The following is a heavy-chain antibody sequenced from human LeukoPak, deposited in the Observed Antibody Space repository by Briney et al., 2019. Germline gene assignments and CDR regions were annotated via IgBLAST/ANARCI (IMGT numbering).Heavy chain of an antibody. CDR2: ISSTNDFI. Sequence: PGGSLRLSCAASGFTFSSYSMNWVRQAPGKGLEWVSSISSTNDFIYYADSVKGRFTISRDNAKNSLYLQMNSLRADDTGVYYCARDFATKSGSYYYCDYWGRGTLVTVSS. D-gene: IGHD1-26*01. J-gene: IGHJ4*02. V-gene: IGHV3-21*01. CDR1: GFTFSSYS. CDR3: ARDFATKSGSYYYCDY.